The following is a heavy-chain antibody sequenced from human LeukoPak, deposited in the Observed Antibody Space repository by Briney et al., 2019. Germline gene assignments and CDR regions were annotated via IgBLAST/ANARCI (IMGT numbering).Heavy chain of an antibody. CDR2: IYYSGST. D-gene: IGHD4-17*01. CDR3: ASLFYGDYGPPSY. CDR1: GGSISSSSYY. V-gene: IGHV4-39*01. J-gene: IGHJ4*02. Sequence: SETLSLTCTVSGGSISSSSYYWGWIRQPPGKGLEWIGSIYYSGSTYYNPSLKSRVTISVDTSKNQFSLELSSVTAADTAVYYCASLFYGDYGPPSYWGQGTLVTVSS.